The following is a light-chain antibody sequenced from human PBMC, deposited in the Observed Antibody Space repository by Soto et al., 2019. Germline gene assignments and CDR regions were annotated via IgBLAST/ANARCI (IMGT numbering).Light chain of an antibody. CDR3: SSYAASNNFYFV. CDR2: EVT. Sequence: SVLTQPPSASGSPGQSVTISCTGTSSDVGGYNYVSWYQQYPGRAPKLMIYEVTKRPSGVPDRFSGSKSGNTASLTVSGLQAEDEFDYYCSSYAASNNFYFVFGGGTKLTVL. CDR1: SSDVGGYNY. J-gene: IGLJ3*02. V-gene: IGLV2-8*01.